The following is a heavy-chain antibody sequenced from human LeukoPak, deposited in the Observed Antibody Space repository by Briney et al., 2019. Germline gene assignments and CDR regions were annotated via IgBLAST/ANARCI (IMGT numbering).Heavy chain of an antibody. V-gene: IGHV1-69*01. D-gene: IGHD5-24*01. CDR2: IIPRFGKA. CDR1: GIIFSRDG. CDR3: ARVQMATTINNFYFDY. J-gene: IGHJ4*02. Sequence: GSSVKVSCKTSGIIFSRDGITWVRQAPGQGPEWMGGIIPRFGKANYPQKFQGRITITADESTSTAYMELSSLRSEDTAVYFCARVQMATTINNFYFDYWGPGTLVTVSS.